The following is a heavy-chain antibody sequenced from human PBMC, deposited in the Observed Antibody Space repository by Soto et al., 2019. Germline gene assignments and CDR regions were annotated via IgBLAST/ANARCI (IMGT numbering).Heavy chain of an antibody. J-gene: IGHJ4*02. D-gene: IGHD3-10*01. V-gene: IGHV3-33*01. CDR1: GFTFSSYG. CDR2: IWYDGSNK. CDR3: ASTPPYYYGSGRYLLDY. Sequence: GGSLRLSCAASGFTFSSYGMHGVRQAPGKGREWVAVIWYDGSNKYYEHSVKGRSTISRDNSKNTLYLQMNSLRDEDTAVYYCASTPPYYYGSGRYLLDYWGQGTLVTVSS.